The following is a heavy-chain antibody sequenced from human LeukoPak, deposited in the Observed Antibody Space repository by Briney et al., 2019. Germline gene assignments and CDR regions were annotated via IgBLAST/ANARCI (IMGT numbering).Heavy chain of an antibody. CDR3: VREVGAPGSFDI. J-gene: IGHJ3*02. CDR1: QFSFTNNW. V-gene: IGHV3-74*01. CDR2: ISRDGTVT. Sequence: GGSLRPSCVGSQFSFTNNWMHWVRQVPGKGLMWVSRISRDGTVTDYADSVKGRLAISRGNAKNTLYLEMNSLRGEDTGLFYCVREVGAPGSFDIWGQGTLVTVSS. D-gene: IGHD1-26*01.